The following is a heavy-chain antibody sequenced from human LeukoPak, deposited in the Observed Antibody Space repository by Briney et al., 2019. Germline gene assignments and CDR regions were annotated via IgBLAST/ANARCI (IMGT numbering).Heavy chain of an antibody. Sequence: GGSLRLSCAASGFTVSSNYMSWVRQAPGKGLEWVSVIYSGGTTYYADSVKGRFTVSRDLSSNTVLLQMNSLRVEDTAMYYCARDPLHWGQGTLVTVSS. CDR2: IYSGGTT. CDR1: GFTVSSNY. V-gene: IGHV3-53*01. CDR3: ARDPLH. J-gene: IGHJ4*02.